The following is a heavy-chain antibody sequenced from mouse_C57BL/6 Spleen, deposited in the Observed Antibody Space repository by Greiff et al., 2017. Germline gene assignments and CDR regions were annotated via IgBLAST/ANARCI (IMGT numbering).Heavy chain of an antibody. Sequence: DVMLVESGGGLVQPGGSMKLSCVASGFTFSNYWMNWVRQSPEKGLEWVAQIRLKSDNYATHYAESVKGRFTISRDDSKSSVYLQMNNLRAEDTGIYYCTRDGSRGDYWGQGTTLTVSS. CDR1: GFTFSNYW. V-gene: IGHV6-3*01. CDR2: IRLKSDNYAT. J-gene: IGHJ2*01. CDR3: TRDGSRGDY. D-gene: IGHD1-1*01.